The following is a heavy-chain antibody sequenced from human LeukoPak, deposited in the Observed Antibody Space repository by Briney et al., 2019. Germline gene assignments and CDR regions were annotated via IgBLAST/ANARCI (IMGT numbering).Heavy chain of an antibody. V-gene: IGHV1-46*01. CDR2: INPSGGST. D-gene: IGHD4-17*01. Sequence: ASVEVSCKASGYTFTSYYMHWVRQAPGQGLEWMGIINPSGGSTSYAQKFQGRVTMTRDMSTSTDYMELSSLRSEDTAVYYCARVSPNTVTTLQYFDYWGQGTLVTVSS. CDR1: GYTFTSYY. CDR3: ARVSPNTVTTLQYFDY. J-gene: IGHJ4*02.